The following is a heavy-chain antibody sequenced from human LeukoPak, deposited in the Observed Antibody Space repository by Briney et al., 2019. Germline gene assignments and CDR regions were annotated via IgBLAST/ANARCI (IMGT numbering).Heavy chain of an antibody. CDR2: ISVYNGNT. J-gene: IGHJ5*02. D-gene: IGHD6-6*01. V-gene: IGHV1-18*01. CDR3: ARDSVAVRPGWSEP. Sequence: ASVKVSCKASGYSFSTYGVNWVRQAPGQGLEWMGWISVYNGNTKCPQRFQGRLTMTTDTSTSTAYMELRSLRSDDTAVYYCARDSVAVRPGWSEPWGQGTLITVSS. CDR1: GYSFSTYG.